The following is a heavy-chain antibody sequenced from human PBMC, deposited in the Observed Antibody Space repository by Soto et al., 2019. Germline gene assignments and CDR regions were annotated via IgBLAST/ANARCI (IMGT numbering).Heavy chain of an antibody. CDR2: ISFDGRNK. J-gene: IGHJ6*01. D-gene: IGHD4-17*01. V-gene: IGHV3-30-3*02. Sequence: GRSLRLPWVVSLFSPRSYAMSWGRQGPGTGLDLLALISFDGRNKHYADSVKGRFTISRDNSKNMLYVRMNSLRAEDTALYYCAKDTGHYQYESRNDDYYYYFFGMDVWGQGTTVTVSS. CDR1: LFSPRSYA. CDR3: AKDTGHYQYESRNDDYYYYFFGMDV.